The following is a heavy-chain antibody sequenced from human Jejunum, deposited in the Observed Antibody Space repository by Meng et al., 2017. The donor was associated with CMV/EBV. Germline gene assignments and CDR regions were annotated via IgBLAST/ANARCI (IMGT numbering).Heavy chain of an antibody. J-gene: IGHJ5*02. CDR3: ARVSEWNYGFDP. CDR2: ISSDGSVT. Sequence: AASGFTFSDYWMHWARQVPGKGLVWVSRISSDGSVTTYADSVKGRFTISRDNAENTLYLQMTSLRADDTALYYCARVSEWNYGFDPWGQGTLVTVSS. V-gene: IGHV3-74*03. CDR1: GFTFSDYW. D-gene: IGHD1-7*01.